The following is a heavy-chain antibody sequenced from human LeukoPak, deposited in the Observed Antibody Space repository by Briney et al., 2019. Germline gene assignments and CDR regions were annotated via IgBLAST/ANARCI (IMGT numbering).Heavy chain of an antibody. V-gene: IGHV3-23*01. J-gene: IGHJ5*02. CDR3: AKDIERADIVVVVAATIGT. CDR1: GFTFSSYA. D-gene: IGHD2-15*01. Sequence: GGSLRLSCAASGFTFSSYAMSWVRQAPGKGLEWVSAISGSGGSTYYADSVKGRFTISRDNSQNTLSLQSNGLSAEDTAVYYCAKDIERADIVVVVAATIGTWGQGTLVTVSS. CDR2: ISGSGGST.